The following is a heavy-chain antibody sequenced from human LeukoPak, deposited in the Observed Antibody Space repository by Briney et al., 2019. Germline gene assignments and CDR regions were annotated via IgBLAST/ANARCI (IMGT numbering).Heavy chain of an antibody. CDR2: IYYSGST. Sequence: SETLSLTCTVPGGSISSSSYYSGWIRQPPGKGLEWIASIYYSGSTYYNPSLKSRVTISVDTSKNQFSLILNSVTAADTAIYYCARKPEQWPYGSDAFDIWGQGTMVTVA. CDR3: ARKPEQWPYGSDAFDI. CDR1: GGSISSSSYY. J-gene: IGHJ3*02. D-gene: IGHD1-14*01. V-gene: IGHV4-39*07.